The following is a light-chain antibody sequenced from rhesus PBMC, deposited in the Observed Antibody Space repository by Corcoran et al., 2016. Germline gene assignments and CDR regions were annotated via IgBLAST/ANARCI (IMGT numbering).Light chain of an antibody. CDR2: DVS. J-gene: IGLJ1*01. CDR3: CSYRRTNTFI. V-gene: IGLV2S9*01. Sequence: QSALTQPPSVSKSLGQSVTISCTGTTSDIGSSDGVSWYHQDPGTAPRLLIYDVSKRPSGVSDRFSGSKSGNTASLTISGLQAEDEADYYCCSYRRTNTFIFGSGTRLTVL. CDR1: TSDIGSSDG.